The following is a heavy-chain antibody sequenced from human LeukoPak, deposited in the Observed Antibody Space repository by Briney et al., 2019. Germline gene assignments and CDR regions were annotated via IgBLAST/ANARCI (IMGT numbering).Heavy chain of an antibody. V-gene: IGHV1-46*01. CDR1: GYTFPSYY. J-gene: IGHJ5*02. D-gene: IGHD6-6*01. CDR3: ARYFYSSSSTGVPNSFDP. Sequence: ASANLPCKASGYTFPSYYIHWVRQAPRPGLQWMGVVKPSGGSNRYEQNFQGRVSMTRDTSTSTVYMELSSLTSEDTAVYYCARYFYSSSSTGVPNSFDPWGQGTLVTVS. CDR2: VKPSGGSN.